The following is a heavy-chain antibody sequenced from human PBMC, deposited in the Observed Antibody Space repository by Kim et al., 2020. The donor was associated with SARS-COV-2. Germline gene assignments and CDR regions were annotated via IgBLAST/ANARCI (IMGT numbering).Heavy chain of an antibody. J-gene: IGHJ6*02. Sequence: ASVKVSCKASGYTFTSYGISWVRQAPGQGLEWMGWISAYNGNTNYAQKLQGRVTMTTDTSTSTAYMGLRSLRSDDTAVYYCARIGPPPAYYYGMDVWGQGTTVTVSS. V-gene: IGHV1-18*01. CDR3: ARIGPPPAYYYGMDV. CDR1: GYTFTSYG. CDR2: ISAYNGNT.